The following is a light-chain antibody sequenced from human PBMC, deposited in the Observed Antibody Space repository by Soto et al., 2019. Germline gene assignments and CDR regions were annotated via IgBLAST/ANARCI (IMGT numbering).Light chain of an antibody. J-gene: IGLJ1*01. CDR1: SSDVGFYNY. CDR3: SSYAGTNHFV. CDR2: EVS. Sequence: QSALTQPPSASGSTGQSVTISCTGTSSDVGFYNYVSWYQQHPGKAPKLIISEVSQRPSGVPDRFSGSKSGNTASLTVSGLQAEDEADYYCSSYAGTNHFVFGTGTKRTVL. V-gene: IGLV2-8*01.